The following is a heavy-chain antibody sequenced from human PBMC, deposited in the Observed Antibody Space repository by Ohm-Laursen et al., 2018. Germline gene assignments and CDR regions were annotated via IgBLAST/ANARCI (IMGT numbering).Heavy chain of an antibody. CDR1: GFTFSSYA. Sequence: SLRLSCAASGFTFSSYAMSWVRQAPGKGLEWVSAISGSGGSTTYADSVKGRFTISRDNSKKTLYLQMDSLRAEDTAVYYCAKGLRLSEWPVDYYYYAMGVWGQGTVVTVSS. D-gene: IGHD3-3*01. CDR2: ISGSGGST. CDR3: AKGLRLSEWPVDYYYYAMGV. V-gene: IGHV3-23*01. J-gene: IGHJ6*02.